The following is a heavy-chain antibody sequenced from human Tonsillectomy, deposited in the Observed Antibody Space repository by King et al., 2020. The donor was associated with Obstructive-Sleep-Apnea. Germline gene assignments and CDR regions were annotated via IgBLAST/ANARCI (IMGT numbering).Heavy chain of an antibody. V-gene: IGHV3-23*04. CDR2: ITGSGGST. Sequence: VQLVESVGGLVQPGGSLILSCAASGFTFSNYAMSWVRQAPGEGLEWVSCITGSGGSTYYADSVKGRFTVSSDNSKNTLYLQMNSLRAEDTAVYYCAKGQLEYYYYYAMDVWGQGTTVTVSS. CDR3: AKGQLEYYYYYAMDV. CDR1: GFTFSNYA. J-gene: IGHJ6*02. D-gene: IGHD1-1*01.